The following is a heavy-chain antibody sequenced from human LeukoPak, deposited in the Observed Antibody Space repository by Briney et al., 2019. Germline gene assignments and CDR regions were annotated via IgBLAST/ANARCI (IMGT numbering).Heavy chain of an antibody. V-gene: IGHV5-51*01. J-gene: IGHJ3*02. CDR3: ARISYYGSSGYYYVGPIYAFDI. CDR2: IYPGDSDT. Sequence: GESLKISCKGSGYSFTSYWIGWVRQMPGKGLEWMGIIYPGDSDTRYSPSFQGQVTISADKSISTAYLQWSSLKASDTAMYYCARISYYGSSGYYYVGPIYAFDIWGQGTMVTVSS. CDR1: GYSFTSYW. D-gene: IGHD3-22*01.